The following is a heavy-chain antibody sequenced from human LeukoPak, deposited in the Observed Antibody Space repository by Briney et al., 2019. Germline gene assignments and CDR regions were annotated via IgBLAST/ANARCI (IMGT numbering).Heavy chain of an antibody. CDR2: VDHTGST. Sequence: PSESLSLTCSVSEDSITMYYWTWIRQPPGKGLEWIGYVDHTGSTTFNPSPNGGVSISRDTSKNLCSVRLRSVTAADTAVYFCARGRVSSSTWYSTYYYYFYMDVWGKGTTVTVSS. J-gene: IGHJ6*03. D-gene: IGHD4-11*01. CDR3: ARGRVSSSTWYSTYYYYFYMDV. V-gene: IGHV4-59*01. CDR1: EDSITMYY.